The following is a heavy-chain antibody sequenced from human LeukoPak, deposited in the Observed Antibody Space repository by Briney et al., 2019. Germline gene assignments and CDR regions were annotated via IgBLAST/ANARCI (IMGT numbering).Heavy chain of an antibody. D-gene: IGHD3-22*01. CDR2: ISYDGSNR. CDR3: AKDLTYYYDSSGYYV. Sequence: GRSLRLSCAASGFTFSSYGMHWVRQAPGKGLEWVAVISYDGSNRYYADSVKGRFTISRDNSKNTLYLQMNSLRAEDTAVYCCAKDLTYYYDSSGYYVWGQGTLVTVSS. J-gene: IGHJ4*02. V-gene: IGHV3-30*18. CDR1: GFTFSSYG.